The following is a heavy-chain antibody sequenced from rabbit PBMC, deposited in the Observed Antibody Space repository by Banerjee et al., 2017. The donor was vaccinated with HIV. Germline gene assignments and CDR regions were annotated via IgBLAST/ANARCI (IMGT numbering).Heavy chain of an antibody. V-gene: IGHV1S40*01. CDR3: ARLSFYFGGSF. Sequence: QSLEESGGGLVQPEGSLTLTCTASGFDLSSGYDMCWVRQAPGKGLEWIGCISTGSGDTDYASWAKSRFTISKTSSTTVTLQMTSLTAADTATYFCARLSFYFGGSFWGQGTLVTVS. J-gene: IGHJ3*01. CDR2: ISTGSGDT. D-gene: IGHD8-1*01. CDR1: GFDLSSGYD.